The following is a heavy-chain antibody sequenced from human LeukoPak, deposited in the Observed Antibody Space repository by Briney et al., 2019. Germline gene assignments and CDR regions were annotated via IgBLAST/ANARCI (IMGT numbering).Heavy chain of an antibody. D-gene: IGHD6-13*01. J-gene: IGHJ6*02. CDR3: ARAGSSWTRGIDYYGMDV. CDR1: GFTFSSYS. Sequence: GGSLRLSCAASGFTFSSYSMNWVRQAPGKGLEWVSYISSSSSTIYYADSVKGRFTISRDNAKNSLYLQMNSLRAEDTAVYYCARAGSSWTRGIDYYGMDVWGQGTSVTVSS. V-gene: IGHV3-48*04. CDR2: ISSSSSTI.